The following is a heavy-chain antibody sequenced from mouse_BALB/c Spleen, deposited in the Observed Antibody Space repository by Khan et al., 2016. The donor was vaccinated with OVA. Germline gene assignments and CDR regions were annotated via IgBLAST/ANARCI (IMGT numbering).Heavy chain of an antibody. CDR2: INPKNGGT. CDR1: GYTFPDYT. Sequence: VQLKQSGPELVKPGASVKISCKTSGYTFPDYTVHWVKQSLGKSLDWIGVINPKNGGTAYNQKFKGKATLTVDKSSSTAYMEFRSLTSEDSAVYYCARDAGRYWGQGTSVTVAS. V-gene: IGHV1-18*01. CDR3: ARDAGRY. D-gene: IGHD3-3*01. J-gene: IGHJ4*01.